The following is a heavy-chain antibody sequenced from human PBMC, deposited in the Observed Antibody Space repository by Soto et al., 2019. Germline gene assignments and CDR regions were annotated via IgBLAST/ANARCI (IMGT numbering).Heavy chain of an antibody. CDR1: GFTFSSYA. D-gene: IGHD2-15*01. J-gene: IGHJ4*02. CDR2: ISGSGGST. Sequence: GGSLRLSCAASGFTFSSYAMNWVRQAPGKGLEWVSVISGSGGSTAYADSVKGRFTISRDNSNNTLFLQMNSLRAGDTAVFYCSRGGVVVATRCVGYWGQGTQVTGSS. CDR3: SRGGVVVATRCVGY. V-gene: IGHV3-23*01.